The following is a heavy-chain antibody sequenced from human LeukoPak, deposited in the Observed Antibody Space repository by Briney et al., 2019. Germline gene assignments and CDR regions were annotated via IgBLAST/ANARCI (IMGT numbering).Heavy chain of an antibody. V-gene: IGHV4-61*08. CDR2: MYYSGST. CDR3: ARVIAVRRFFDY. D-gene: IGHD6-19*01. CDR1: GGSVSSGDYY. J-gene: IGHJ4*02. Sequence: KTSETLSLACSVSGGSVSSGDYYWSWIRQPPGKGLEWIGYMYYSGSTNYNPSLKSRVTISVDTSKNQFSLKLSSVTAADTAVYYCARVIAVRRFFDYWGQGTLVTVSS.